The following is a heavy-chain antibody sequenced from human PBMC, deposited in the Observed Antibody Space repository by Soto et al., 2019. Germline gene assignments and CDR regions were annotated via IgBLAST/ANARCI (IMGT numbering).Heavy chain of an antibody. CDR1: GGTFSSYA. CDR3: ARASGSSWYLFAFDI. CDR2: IIXXXRXA. D-gene: IGHD6-13*01. J-gene: IGHJ3*02. V-gene: IGHV1-69*13. Sequence: GASVKVSCKASGGTFSSYAISWVRQAPGQGLEWMGGIIXXXRXAXXXXKXXXRXXXTADESTTTAYIELSSLRSEDTAVYYCARASGSSWYLFAFDIWGQGTMVSLS.